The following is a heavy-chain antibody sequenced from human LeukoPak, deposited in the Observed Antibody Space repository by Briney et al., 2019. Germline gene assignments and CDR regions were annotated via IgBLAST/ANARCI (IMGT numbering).Heavy chain of an antibody. D-gene: IGHD3-22*01. V-gene: IGHV3-15*07. Sequence: GGSLRLSCATSGFTFSNAWMNWVRQAPGKGLEWVGRIRSNSDGGTIDYAAPVKGRFTLSRDDSKTTLYLQMNSLQTEDTAVYYCATDFYDSTWGQGTLVTVPS. CDR3: ATDFYDST. CDR2: IRSNSDGGTI. J-gene: IGHJ5*02. CDR1: GFTFSNAW.